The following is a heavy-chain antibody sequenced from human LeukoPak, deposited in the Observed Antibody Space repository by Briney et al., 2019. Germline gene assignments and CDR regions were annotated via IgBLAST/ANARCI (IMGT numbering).Heavy chain of an antibody. CDR3: AREYYDSSGYYYLDY. J-gene: IGHJ4*02. Sequence: GGSLRLSCAAYGFTFSSYSMNWVRQAPGKGLEWVSFISTSSSYIYYADSVKGRFTISRDNAKNSLYLQMNSLRAEDTALYHCAREYYDSSGYYYLDYWGQGTLVTVSS. D-gene: IGHD3-22*01. CDR2: ISTSSSYI. V-gene: IGHV3-21*04. CDR1: GFTFSSYS.